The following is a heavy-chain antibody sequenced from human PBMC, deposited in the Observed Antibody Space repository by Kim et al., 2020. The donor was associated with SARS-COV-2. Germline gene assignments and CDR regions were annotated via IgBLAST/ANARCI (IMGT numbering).Heavy chain of an antibody. CDR1: GFTFSSYG. V-gene: IGHV3-30*18. CDR3: AKGGVGAPDAFDI. J-gene: IGHJ3*02. D-gene: IGHD1-26*01. Sequence: GGSLRLSCAASGFTFSSYGMHWVRQAPGKGLEWVAVISYDGSNKYYADSVKGRFTISRDNSKNTLYLQMNSLRAEDTAVYYCAKGGVGAPDAFDIWGQGT. CDR2: ISYDGSNK.